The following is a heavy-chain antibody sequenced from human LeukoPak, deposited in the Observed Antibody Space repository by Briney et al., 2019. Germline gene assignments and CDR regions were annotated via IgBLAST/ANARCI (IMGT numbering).Heavy chain of an antibody. CDR2: IYTSGDA. J-gene: IGHJ4*02. V-gene: IGHV4-4*07. CDR1: GGSLGRYY. CDR3: ARYGDPNYHFDY. Sequence: SETLSLTCTVSGGSLGRYYWSWLRQPAEKGLEWIGRIYTSGDAKYNPSLESRVTMSVDTSKNQFSLKLTSVTAADTAIYYCARYGDPNYHFDYWGQGTLVTVSS. D-gene: IGHD4-17*01.